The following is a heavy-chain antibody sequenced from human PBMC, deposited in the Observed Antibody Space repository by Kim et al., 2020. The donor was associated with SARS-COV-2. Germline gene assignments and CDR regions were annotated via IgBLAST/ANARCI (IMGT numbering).Heavy chain of an antibody. CDR2: ISSDGSNK. D-gene: IGHD2-15*01. V-gene: IGHV3-30*04. Sequence: GGSLRLSCAASGFTFSSYAMHWVRQAPGKGLEWVAIISSDGSNKYYADSVKGRFTFSRDTSKNTLYLQMSSLRAEDTAVYYCARDFPYCTGGSCWSGFFDYWGQGTLVTVSS. CDR1: GFTFSSYA. CDR3: ARDFPYCTGGSCWSGFFDY. J-gene: IGHJ4*02.